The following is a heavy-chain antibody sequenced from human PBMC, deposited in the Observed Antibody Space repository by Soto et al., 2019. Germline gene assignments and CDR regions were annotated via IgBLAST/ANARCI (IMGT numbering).Heavy chain of an antibody. J-gene: IGHJ4*02. Sequence: QAPVVQSGAEVRKPGSSVKLSCKASEGTFNSYAIAWVRQAPGQGLEWVGGIIPYYNTLNYAQKFQDRVTITADDSTNTVYMELSSLRSDDTAVYFCASGASRWYPYFFDSWAQGTLVTVSS. CDR3: ASGASRWYPYFFDS. D-gene: IGHD6-13*01. CDR2: IIPYYNTL. CDR1: EGTFNSYA. V-gene: IGHV1-69*01.